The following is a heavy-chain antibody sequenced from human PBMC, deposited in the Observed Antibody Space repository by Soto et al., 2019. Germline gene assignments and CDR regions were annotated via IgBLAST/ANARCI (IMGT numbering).Heavy chain of an antibody. D-gene: IGHD2-21*01. J-gene: IGHJ4*02. CDR2: IWYDGSVK. CDR3: ARADCGGQCPCDY. V-gene: IGHV3-33*01. CDR1: GFTFGTYA. Sequence: QVQLVESGGGVVQPGRSLRLSCAASGFTFGTYAMHWVRQAPGKGLEWVAGIWYDGSVKNYADSVKGRFSISRDNSQNTVYLQMNTLRAEDTAVYYCARADCGGQCPCDYWGQGTLVTVS.